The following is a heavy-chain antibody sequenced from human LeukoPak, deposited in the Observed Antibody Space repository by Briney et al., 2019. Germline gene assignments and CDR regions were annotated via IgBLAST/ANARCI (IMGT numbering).Heavy chain of an antibody. D-gene: IGHD3-10*01. CDR3: ATGSLVRGVTSDYYYYMDV. CDR2: FDPEDGET. CDR1: GYTLTELT. V-gene: IGHV1-24*01. Sequence: GASVNVSCKVSGYTLTELTMHWVRQAPGKGLEGMGGFDPEDGETIYAQKFQGRVTMTEDTSTDTAYMELSSLRSEDTAVYYCATGSLVRGVTSDYYYYMDVWGKGTTVTVSS. J-gene: IGHJ6*03.